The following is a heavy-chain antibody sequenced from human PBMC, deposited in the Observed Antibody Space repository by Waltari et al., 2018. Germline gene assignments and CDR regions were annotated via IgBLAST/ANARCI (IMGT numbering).Heavy chain of an antibody. CDR2: ISSSSSTI. Sequence: EVQLVESGGGLVQPGGSLRLSCAASGFTFSSYSMNWVRQAPGKGLEWVSYISSSSSTIYYADSVKGRFTISRDNAKNSLYLQMNSLRAEDTAVYYCARGAAKYSSGWYAWYWGQGTLVTVSS. V-gene: IGHV3-48*04. CDR1: GFTFSSYS. D-gene: IGHD6-19*01. J-gene: IGHJ4*02. CDR3: ARGAAKYSSGWYAWY.